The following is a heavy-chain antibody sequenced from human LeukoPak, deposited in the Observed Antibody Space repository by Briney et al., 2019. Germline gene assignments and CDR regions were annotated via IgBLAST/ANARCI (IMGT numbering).Heavy chain of an antibody. Sequence: GGSLRLSCAASGFTVSSNYMSWVRQAPGKGLEWVSVIYSGGSTYYADSVKGRFTISRDKSKNTLYLQMNSLRAEDTAVYYCARGTSDITIFGVASRGYYYMDVWGKGTTVTVSS. D-gene: IGHD3-3*01. CDR2: IYSGGST. J-gene: IGHJ6*03. CDR1: GFTVSSNY. CDR3: ARGTSDITIFGVASRGYYYMDV. V-gene: IGHV3-53*01.